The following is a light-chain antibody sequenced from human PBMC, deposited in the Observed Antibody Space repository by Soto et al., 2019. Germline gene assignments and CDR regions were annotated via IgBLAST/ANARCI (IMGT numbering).Light chain of an antibody. J-gene: IGLJ3*02. CDR2: EVT. Sequence: QSVLTQPASVSGSPGQSITISCTGTSSDIGGYNYVSWYQQHPGKAPKLMIYEVTNRPSGVSNRFSASKSGNTASLTISGLQSEDEADYYCGSYTSSSTLVFGGGTKVTVL. CDR1: SSDIGGYNY. V-gene: IGLV2-14*01. CDR3: GSYTSSSTLV.